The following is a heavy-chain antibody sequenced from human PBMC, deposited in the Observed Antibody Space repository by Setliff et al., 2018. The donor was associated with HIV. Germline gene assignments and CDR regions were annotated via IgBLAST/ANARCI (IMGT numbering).Heavy chain of an antibody. D-gene: IGHD3-3*01. CDR1: GGSISNFY. Sequence: SETLSLXXSVSGGSISNFYWSWIRQPPGKGLEWVGHIYSTGDTNYNPSLKSRVTLSADTSKNQLSLSLTSVTAADTAVYYCVRGIQLWGGYQFYHMDLWGKGATVTVSS. J-gene: IGHJ6*03. CDR3: VRGIQLWGGYQFYHMDL. V-gene: IGHV4-4*07. CDR2: IYSTGDT.